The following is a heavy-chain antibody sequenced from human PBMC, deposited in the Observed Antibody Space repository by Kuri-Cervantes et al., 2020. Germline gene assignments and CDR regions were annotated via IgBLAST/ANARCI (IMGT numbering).Heavy chain of an antibody. CDR1: GYTFTGYY. CDR2: VNPNSGGT. Sequence: ASVKVSCKASGYTFTGYYMHWVRQAPGQGLEWMGWVNPNSGGTNYAQKFQGKVTMTRDTSISTAYMELSRLRSDDTAVYYCAKGIWFGELDGDYWGQGTLVTVSS. V-gene: IGHV1-2*02. D-gene: IGHD3-10*01. J-gene: IGHJ4*02. CDR3: AKGIWFGELDGDY.